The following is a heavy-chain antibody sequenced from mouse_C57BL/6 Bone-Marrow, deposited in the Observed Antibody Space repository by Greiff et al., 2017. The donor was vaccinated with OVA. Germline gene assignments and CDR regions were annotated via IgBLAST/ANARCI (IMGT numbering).Heavy chain of an antibody. CDR1: GYTFTSYG. D-gene: IGHD3-1*01. CDR3: ARWGLLGDY. V-gene: IGHV1-81*01. CDR2: IYPRSGNP. J-gene: IGHJ2*01. Sequence: QVQLKQSGAELARPGASVTLSCKASGYTFTSYGISWVKQRTGQGLEWIGEIYPRSGNPYYNEKFKGKATLTADKSSSTAYMELRSLTSEDSAVYFGARWGLLGDYWGQGTTLTVSS.